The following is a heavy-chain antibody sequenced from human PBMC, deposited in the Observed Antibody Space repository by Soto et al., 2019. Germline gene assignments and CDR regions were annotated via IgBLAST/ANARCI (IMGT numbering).Heavy chain of an antibody. Sequence: SVKVSCKASGGTFSSYAISWVRQAPGQGLEWMGGIIPIFGTANYAQKFQGRVTITADESTSTAYMELSSLRSEDTAVYYCARDRGDSTVTTRHFDYWGQGTLVTVSS. CDR2: IIPIFGTA. CDR3: ARDRGDSTVTTRHFDY. CDR1: GGTFSSYA. V-gene: IGHV1-69*13. D-gene: IGHD4-17*01. J-gene: IGHJ4*02.